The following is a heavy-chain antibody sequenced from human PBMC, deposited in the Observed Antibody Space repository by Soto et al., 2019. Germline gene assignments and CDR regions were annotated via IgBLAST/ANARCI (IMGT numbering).Heavy chain of an antibody. D-gene: IGHD4-17*01. CDR2: IYYSGST. CDR3: ARDLQWRDYGGNSKPSGMDV. CDR1: GGSISSYY. V-gene: IGHV4-59*01. Sequence: PSETLSLTCTVSGGSISSYYWSWIRQPPGKGLDWIGYIYYSGSTNYNPSLKSRVTISVDTSKNQFSLKLSSVTAADTAVYYCARDLQWRDYGGNSKPSGMDVWGQGTTVTVSS. J-gene: IGHJ6*02.